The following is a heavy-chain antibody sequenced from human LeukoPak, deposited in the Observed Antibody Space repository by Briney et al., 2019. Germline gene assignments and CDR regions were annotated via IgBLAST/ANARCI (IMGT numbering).Heavy chain of an antibody. D-gene: IGHD6-13*01. CDR3: ARRTAYSAGSFDY. J-gene: IGHJ4*02. CDR1: RGSTSSYT. Sequence: PPETPCLSSALSRGSTSSYTTSCIRQPPRKGLERSAYIYYGGSTNYSPSLKSQITISVHTSKNQFSLKLSSVAAADTAVYYGARRTAYSAGSFDYWGQGTLVTVSS. V-gene: IGHV4-59*01. CDR2: IYYGGST.